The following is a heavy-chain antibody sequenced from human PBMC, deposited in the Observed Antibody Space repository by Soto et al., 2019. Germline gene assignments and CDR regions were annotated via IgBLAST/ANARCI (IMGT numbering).Heavy chain of an antibody. CDR2: IHYRGTS. J-gene: IGHJ3*02. V-gene: IGHV4-31*03. CDR3: AREGGSYDSGGYLIRGAFDI. Sequence: SETLSLTCTVTGGSMSPGDYDWNWIRQHPGKGLEWLGSIHYRGTSYYNPSLQSRLSISVDTSKSQFSLTLSSVTAADTAMYYCAREGGSYDSGGYLIRGAFDIWGQGTMVTVSS. D-gene: IGHD3-22*01. CDR1: GGSMSPGDYD.